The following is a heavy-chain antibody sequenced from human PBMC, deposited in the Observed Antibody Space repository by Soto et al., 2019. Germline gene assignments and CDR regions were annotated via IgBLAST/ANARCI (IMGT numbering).Heavy chain of an antibody. D-gene: IGHD6-19*01. V-gene: IGHV1-69*13. CDR1: GGTFSSYA. J-gene: IGHJ6*02. CDR2: IIPIFGTA. Sequence: SVKVSCKASGGTFSSYAISWVRQAPGQGLGWMGGIIPIFGTANYAQKFQGRVTITADESTSTAYMELSSLRSEDTAVYYCAGDSGIAVQWGMDVWGQGTTVTVSS. CDR3: AGDSGIAVQWGMDV.